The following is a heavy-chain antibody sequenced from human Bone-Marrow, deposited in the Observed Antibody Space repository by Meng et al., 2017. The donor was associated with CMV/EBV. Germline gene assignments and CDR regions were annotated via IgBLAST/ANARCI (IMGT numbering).Heavy chain of an antibody. CDR1: GYTFTSYG. CDR2: ISAYNGNT. Sequence: ASVNVSCKASGYTFTSYGISGVRQAPGQGLEWMGWISAYNGNTNYAQKLQGRVTMTTDTSTSTAYMELRSLRSDDTAVYYCARTYFSSTSCYLLRKFDPWGQGTLVTVSS. J-gene: IGHJ5*02. D-gene: IGHD2-2*01. V-gene: IGHV1-18*01. CDR3: ARTYFSSTSCYLLRKFDP.